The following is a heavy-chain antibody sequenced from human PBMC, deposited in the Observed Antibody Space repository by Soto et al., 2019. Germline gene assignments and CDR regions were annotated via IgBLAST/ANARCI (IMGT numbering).Heavy chain of an antibody. J-gene: IGHJ4*02. CDR1: GFTFSDFA. D-gene: IGHD2-2*03. Sequence: EVQVLESGGGLVQPGGSLRLSCAATGFTFSDFAMSWVRQSPGKGLEWVSRIYGGGNGPHYADSVKGRVTISRDNSKNTWYLQMNSLGAEDTAVYYCAKMEGMDPWAYSFDYWGQGTLVTVSS. V-gene: IGHV3-23*01. CDR2: IYGGGNGP. CDR3: AKMEGMDPWAYSFDY.